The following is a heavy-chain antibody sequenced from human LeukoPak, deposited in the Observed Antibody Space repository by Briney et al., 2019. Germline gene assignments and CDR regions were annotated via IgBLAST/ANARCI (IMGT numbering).Heavy chain of an antibody. J-gene: IGHJ4*02. CDR2: IYYSGST. Sequence: SETLSLTCTVSGGSIGSSSYYWGWIRQPPGKGLEWIGSIYYSGSTYYNPSLKSRVTISVDTSKNQFSLNLSSVTAADTAVYYCARAPHFFDTSGSRYYFDYWGQGALVTVSS. CDR3: ARAPHFFDTSGSRYYFDY. D-gene: IGHD3-22*01. CDR1: GGSIGSSSYY. V-gene: IGHV4-39*07.